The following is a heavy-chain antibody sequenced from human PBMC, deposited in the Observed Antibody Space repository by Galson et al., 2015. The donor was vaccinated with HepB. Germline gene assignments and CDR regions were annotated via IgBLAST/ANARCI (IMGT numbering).Heavy chain of an antibody. J-gene: IGHJ4*02. CDR1: GFTFSNSA. CDR3: AAESYSSGCCKYDY. CDR2: MVVGGGNT. Sequence: SVKVSCKASGFTFSNSAVQWVRQARGQGLEWIGWMVVGGGNTNYAQHFQGRVTITMDMSTSTAYMEVTSLRSEDTAVYYCAAESYSSGCCKYDYWGQGTLVTVSS. D-gene: IGHD6-25*01. V-gene: IGHV1-58*01.